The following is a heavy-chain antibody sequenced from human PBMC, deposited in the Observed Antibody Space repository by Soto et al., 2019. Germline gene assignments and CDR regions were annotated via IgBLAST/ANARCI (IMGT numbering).Heavy chain of an antibody. J-gene: IGHJ4*02. CDR3: GRVPDYYDSGRHEARIDY. Sequence: QVHLVQSGGEVKNPGASVKVSCKASGYTFTTTYITWVRQAPGQGLEWMGWISAYNGKTKYARNFEGRVTMSTHTSTSTAYMELSSLQYDDTAMYYCGRVPDYYDSGRHEARIDYWGQGTLVTVSS. V-gene: IGHV1-18*01. CDR2: ISAYNGKT. CDR1: GYTFTTTY. D-gene: IGHD3-22*01.